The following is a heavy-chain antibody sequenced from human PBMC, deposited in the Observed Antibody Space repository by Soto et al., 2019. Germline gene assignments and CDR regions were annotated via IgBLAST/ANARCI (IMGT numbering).Heavy chain of an antibody. CDR1: GFTFSTYW. CDR2: INGDGSIT. V-gene: IGHV3-74*01. CDR3: AKDQAGYYYYGMDV. J-gene: IGHJ6*02. Sequence: GGSLRLSCAASGFTFSTYWMHWVRQAPGKGLVCVSRINGDGSITDYADSVRGRFTISRDNAENTLYLQMNSLRAEDTAVYHCAKDQAGYYYYGMDVWGQGTTVTVSS.